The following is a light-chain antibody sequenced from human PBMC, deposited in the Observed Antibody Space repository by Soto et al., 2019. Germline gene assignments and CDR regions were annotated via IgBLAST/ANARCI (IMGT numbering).Light chain of an antibody. CDR1: QYINSN. J-gene: IGKJ1*01. Sequence: EIVMTQSPATLSVSPGERATLSCRASQYINSNLAWYQQKPGQAPRLLIYVASTRATGIPARFSGGGSETEFTLTISSLQSEDFAVYYCQQYNTWPRTFGQGTKVEIK. CDR2: VAS. CDR3: QQYNTWPRT. V-gene: IGKV3-15*01.